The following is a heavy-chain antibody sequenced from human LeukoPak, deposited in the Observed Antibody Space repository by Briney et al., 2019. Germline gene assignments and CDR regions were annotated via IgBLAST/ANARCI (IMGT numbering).Heavy chain of an antibody. CDR1: GYPFISYY. J-gene: IGHJ4*02. D-gene: IGHD3-10*01. V-gene: IGHV1-46*01. CDR2: INPNGGGT. CDR3: ARENGFWAPLSY. Sequence: ASVKVSCKASGYPFISYYIHWVRQAPGQGLEWMGMINPNGGGTSYGQKFQGRVTMTTDTSTSTVYMELSSLTSEDTAVYSCARENGFWAPLSYWGQGTLVTVSS.